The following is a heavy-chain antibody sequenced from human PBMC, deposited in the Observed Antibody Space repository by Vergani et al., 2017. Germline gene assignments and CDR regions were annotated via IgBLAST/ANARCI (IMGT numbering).Heavy chain of an antibody. CDR3: ARDSXTSELRGVYWFDT. V-gene: IGHV4-61*02. CDR1: GGSITSGSFY. J-gene: IGHJ5*02. D-gene: IGHD3-10*01. CDR2: IHSSGTT. Sequence: QVQLHESGPGLVKPSQTLCLTCTVSGGSITSGSFYWSWIRQPAGQGLEWIGRIHSSGTTNYNPSLKSRVTLSVDTSKNQLSLRMTSVTAADTAVYYCARDSXTSELRGVYWFDTWGQGTLVSVSS.